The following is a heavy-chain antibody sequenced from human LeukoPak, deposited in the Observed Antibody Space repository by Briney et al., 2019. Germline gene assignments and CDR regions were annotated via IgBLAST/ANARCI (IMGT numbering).Heavy chain of an antibody. D-gene: IGHD3-22*01. Sequence: SQTLSLTCTVSGGSISSGSYYWSWIRQPAGKGLEWIGRIYTSGSTNYNPSLKSRVTISVDTSKNQFSLKLSSVTAADTAVYYCARVTTDYNDSSGYSDYFDYWGQGTLVTVSS. V-gene: IGHV4-61*02. CDR3: ARVTTDYNDSSGYSDYFDY. CDR1: GGSISSGSYY. CDR2: IYTSGST. J-gene: IGHJ4*02.